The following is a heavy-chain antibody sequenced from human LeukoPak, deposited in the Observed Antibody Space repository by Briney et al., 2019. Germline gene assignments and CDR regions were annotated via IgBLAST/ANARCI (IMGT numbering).Heavy chain of an antibody. J-gene: IGHJ4*02. D-gene: IGHD3-10*01. Sequence: PGGSLRLSCAASGFTFSSYAMSWVRQAPGKGLEWVSAISGSGGSTYYADSVKGRFTISRDNSKNTLYLQVNSLRAEDTAVYYCAKDQTQWFGELLYTDYWGQGTLVTVSS. V-gene: IGHV3-23*01. CDR1: GFTFSSYA. CDR2: ISGSGGST. CDR3: AKDQTQWFGELLYTDY.